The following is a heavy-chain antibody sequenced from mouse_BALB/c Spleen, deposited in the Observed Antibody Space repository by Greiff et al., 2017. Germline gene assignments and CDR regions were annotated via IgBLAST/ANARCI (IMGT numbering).Heavy chain of an antibody. CDR3: ARGGRRPFDY. CDR1: GFPFSSYG. D-gene: IGHD1-2*01. CDR2: INSNGGST. J-gene: IGHJ2*01. V-gene: IGHV5-6-3*01. Sequence: EVKVVESGGGLVQPGGSLKLSCAASGFPFSSYGMSWVRQTPDKRLELVATINSNGGSTYYPDSVKGRFTISRDNAKNTLYLQVSSLKSEDTAMYYCARGGRRPFDYWGQGTTLTVSS.